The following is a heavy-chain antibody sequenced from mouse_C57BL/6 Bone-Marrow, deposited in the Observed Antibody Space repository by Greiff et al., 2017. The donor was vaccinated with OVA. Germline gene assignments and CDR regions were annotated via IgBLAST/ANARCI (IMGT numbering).Heavy chain of an antibody. V-gene: IGHV1-62-2*01. D-gene: IGHD2-4*01. CDR2: FYPGSGSI. CDR3: ARHEDIGHYDYDYWYFDV. CDR1: GYTFTEYT. Sequence: QVQLQQSGAELVKPGASVKLSCKASGYTFTEYTIHWVKQRSGQGLEWIGWFYPGSGSIKYNEKFKDKATLTADKSSSTVYMELSRLTSEDSAVYFCARHEDIGHYDYDYWYFDVWGTGTTVTVSS. J-gene: IGHJ1*03.